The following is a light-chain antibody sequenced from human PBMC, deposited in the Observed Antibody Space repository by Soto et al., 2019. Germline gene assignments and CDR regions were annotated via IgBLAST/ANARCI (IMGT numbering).Light chain of an antibody. CDR2: DAS. CDR1: QGISSA. V-gene: IGKV1-13*02. J-gene: IGKJ3*01. Sequence: AIQLTQSPSSLSASVGDRVTITCRASQGISSALAWYQQKPGKAPKLLIYDASSLESGVPSRFSGSGSRTDFTLTISSLQPGDFATYYCQQFNSYPLTFGPGTKVDIK. CDR3: QQFNSYPLT.